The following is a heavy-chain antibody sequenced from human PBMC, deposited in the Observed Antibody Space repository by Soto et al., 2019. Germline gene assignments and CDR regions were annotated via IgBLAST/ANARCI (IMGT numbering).Heavy chain of an antibody. V-gene: IGHV1-69*01. Sequence: VSFKASGGTFSSYAISWVRQAPGQGLEWMGGIIPIFGTANYAQKFQGRVTITADESTSTAYMELSSLRSEDTAVYYCARGPRMIDHGMDVWGPGTKVTVSS. D-gene: IGHD3-22*01. J-gene: IGHJ6*02. CDR1: GGTFSSYA. CDR2: IIPIFGTA. CDR3: ARGPRMIDHGMDV.